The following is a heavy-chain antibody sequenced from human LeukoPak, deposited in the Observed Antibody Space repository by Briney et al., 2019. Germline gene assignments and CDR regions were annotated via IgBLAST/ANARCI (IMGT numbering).Heavy chain of an antibody. D-gene: IGHD3-22*01. V-gene: IGHV3-23*01. CDR1: GFTFSSYA. Sequence: GASLRLSCAASGFTFSSYAMSWVRQAPGKGLEWVSAISGSGGSTYYADSVKGRFTISRDNSKNTLHLQMNSLRAEDTAVYYCAKDGNYYDSSGYYVYWGQGTLVTVSS. CDR3: AKDGNYYDSSGYYVY. CDR2: ISGSGGST. J-gene: IGHJ4*02.